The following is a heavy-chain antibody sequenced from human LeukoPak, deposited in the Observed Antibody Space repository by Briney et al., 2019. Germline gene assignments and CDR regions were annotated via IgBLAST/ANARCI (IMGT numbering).Heavy chain of an antibody. CDR2: IYYSGST. CDR1: GGSISSSSYY. V-gene: IGHV4-39*01. J-gene: IGHJ5*02. CDR3: ARHRGPIAADGWFDP. Sequence: SETLSLTCTVSGGSISSSSYYWGWIRQPPGKGLEWIGSIYYSGSTYYNPSLKSRVTISVDTSKNQFSLKLSSVTAADTAVHYCARHRGPIAADGWFDPWGQGTLVTVSS. D-gene: IGHD6-13*01.